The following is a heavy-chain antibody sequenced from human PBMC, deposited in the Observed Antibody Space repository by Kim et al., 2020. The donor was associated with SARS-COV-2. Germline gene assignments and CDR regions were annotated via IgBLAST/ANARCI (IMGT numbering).Heavy chain of an antibody. V-gene: IGHV3-30*04. J-gene: IGHJ6*02. Sequence: GGSLRLSCAASGFSFSRYSMHWVRQTPGKGLEWVARISYDGSDKNYVDSVKGRFTISRDNSKNTLYLQMNSLRAEDTAVYYCERSTRWGSGGIGGMDVWGQGTTVTVSS. CDR2: ISYDGSDK. CDR3: ERSTRWGSGGIGGMDV. D-gene: IGHD6-19*01. CDR1: GFSFSRYS.